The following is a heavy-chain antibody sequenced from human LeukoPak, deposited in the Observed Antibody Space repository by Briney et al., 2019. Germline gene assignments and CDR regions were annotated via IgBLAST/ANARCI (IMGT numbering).Heavy chain of an antibody. J-gene: IGHJ4*02. CDR2: IYHSGRT. CDR1: GGSISSYY. Sequence: SETLSLTCTVSGGSISSYYWSWIRQPPGKGLEWIGYIYHSGRTNYSPSLKSRVTISVGTSKNQFSLKLSSVTAADTAVYYCASSSAMVTHSFDYWGQGTLVTVSS. V-gene: IGHV4-59*08. CDR3: ASSSAMVTHSFDY. D-gene: IGHD5-18*01.